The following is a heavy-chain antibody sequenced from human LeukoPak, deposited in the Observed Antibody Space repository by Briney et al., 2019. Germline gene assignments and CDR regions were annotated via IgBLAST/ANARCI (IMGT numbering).Heavy chain of an antibody. V-gene: IGHV1-69*05. J-gene: IGHJ4*02. D-gene: IGHD3-22*01. CDR1: GGTFSSYA. Sequence: GSSVKVSFKASGGTFSSYAISWVRQAPGQGLEWMGGIIPIFGTANYAQKFQGRVTITTDESTSTAYMELSSLRSEDTAVYYCARDSTGGYHFDYWGQGTLVTVSS. CDR3: ARDSTGGYHFDY. CDR2: IIPIFGTA.